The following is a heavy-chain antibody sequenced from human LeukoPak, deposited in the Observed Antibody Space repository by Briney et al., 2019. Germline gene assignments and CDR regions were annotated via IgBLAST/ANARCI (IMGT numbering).Heavy chain of an antibody. CDR3: ARSSSGWEDWYFDL. D-gene: IGHD3-22*01. J-gene: IGHJ2*01. Sequence: GSSVTVSCKDSGGTFRSYAISWVRQAPGQGLEWMGGIIPIFGTANYAQKFQGRVTITTDESTSTAYMELSSLRSQDTAVYYCARSSSGWEDWYFDLRGRGTLVTVSS. CDR1: GGTFRSYA. V-gene: IGHV1-69*05. CDR2: IIPIFGTA.